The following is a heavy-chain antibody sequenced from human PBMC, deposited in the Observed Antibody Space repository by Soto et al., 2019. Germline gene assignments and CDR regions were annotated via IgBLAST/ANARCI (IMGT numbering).Heavy chain of an antibody. J-gene: IGHJ5*02. Sequence: ASVKVSCKTSGGTFSRHAINWVRQAPGQGLEWMGGIIPLFETTNYAQKFKGRVTISADESTSTAYMELSSLTSEDAAVYYCARAAIHGSNCYLWFDPWGQGTLVTVSS. D-gene: IGHD2-21*02. CDR1: GGTFSRHA. CDR3: ARAAIHGSNCYLWFDP. CDR2: IIPLFETT. V-gene: IGHV1-69*13.